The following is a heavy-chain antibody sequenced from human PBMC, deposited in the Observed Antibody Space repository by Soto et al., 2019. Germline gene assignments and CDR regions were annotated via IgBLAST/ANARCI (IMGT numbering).Heavy chain of an antibody. CDR2: FDPEDGET. Sequence: QVQLVQSGAEVKKPGASVKVSCKVSGYTLTELSMHWVRQAPGKGLEWMGGFDPEDGETIYAQKFQGRVTMTEDTSTDTAYMELSSLRSEDTAVYYGVFRGAVAGKTDYWGQGTLVTVSS. V-gene: IGHV1-24*01. D-gene: IGHD6-19*01. J-gene: IGHJ4*02. CDR3: VFRGAVAGKTDY. CDR1: GYTLTELS.